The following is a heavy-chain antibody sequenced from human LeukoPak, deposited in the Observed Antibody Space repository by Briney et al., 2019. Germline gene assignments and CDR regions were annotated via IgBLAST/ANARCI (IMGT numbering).Heavy chain of an antibody. D-gene: IGHD2-21*01. V-gene: IGHV4-4*07. CDR3: AREGDSRPIPQNAFDI. CDR2: IYTSGST. CDR1: GGFNSRYY. Sequence: SETLSLTCTVSGGFNSRYYWSWLRQPAGKGLEWIGRIYTSGSTNYNPSLKSRVTMSVDTSKDQFSLKLSSVTAADTAVYYCAREGDSRPIPQNAFDIWGQGTMVTVSS. J-gene: IGHJ3*02.